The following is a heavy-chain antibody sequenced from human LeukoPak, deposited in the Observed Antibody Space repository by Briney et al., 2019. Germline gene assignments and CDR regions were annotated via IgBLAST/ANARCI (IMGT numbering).Heavy chain of an antibody. Sequence: ASVKVSCKVSGYTLTELSMHWVRQAPGKGLEWMGGFDPEDGETIYAQKFQGRVTMTEDTSTDTAYMGLSSLRSEDTAVYYCATDSRGILSLAALDYWGQGTLVTVSS. CDR1: GYTLTELS. J-gene: IGHJ4*02. D-gene: IGHD3-22*01. CDR3: ATDSRGILSLAALDY. V-gene: IGHV1-24*01. CDR2: FDPEDGET.